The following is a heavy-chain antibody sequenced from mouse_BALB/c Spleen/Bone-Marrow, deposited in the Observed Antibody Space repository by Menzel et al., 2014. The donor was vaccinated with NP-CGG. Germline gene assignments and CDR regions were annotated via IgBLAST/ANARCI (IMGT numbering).Heavy chain of an antibody. CDR1: GYTFSNYW. CDR2: ILPGSGTA. V-gene: IGHV1-9*01. CDR3: ARASVDPYYFDY. D-gene: IGHD1-1*01. J-gene: IGHJ2*01. Sequence: QVQLQQSGAELMKPGASVKISCKATGYTFSNYWIDWVKQKPGHGLEWIGVILPGSGTANYNEKFKGKATFTADTSSNTAYMQLSSLTSEDSALYYCARASVDPYYFDYWGQGTTLTVSS.